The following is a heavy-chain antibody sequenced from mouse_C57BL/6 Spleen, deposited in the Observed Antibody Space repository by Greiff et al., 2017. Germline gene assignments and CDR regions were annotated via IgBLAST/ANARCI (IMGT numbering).Heavy chain of an antibody. Sequence: EVKLEESGPGLVKPSQTVFLTCTVTGISITTGNYRWGWLRPFPGHKLEWIGYIYYSGTITYNPSLTSRTTIPRDTPKNQFFLEINSLTAEDTATYYCAREREYYGSSYDWYFDVWGTGTTVTVSA. V-gene: IGHV3-5*01. D-gene: IGHD1-1*01. CDR3: AREREYYGSSYDWYFDV. J-gene: IGHJ1*03. CDR1: GISITTGNYR. CDR2: IYYSGTI.